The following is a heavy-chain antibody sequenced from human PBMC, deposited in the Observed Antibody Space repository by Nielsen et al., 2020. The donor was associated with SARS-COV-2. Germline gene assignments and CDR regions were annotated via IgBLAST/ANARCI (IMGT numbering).Heavy chain of an antibody. CDR3: AKAFGSGKSFFDS. D-gene: IGHD3-10*01. J-gene: IGHJ4*02. CDR1: GFTFSSYW. V-gene: IGHV3-7*01. Sequence: GESLKISCAASGFTFSSYWMSWVRQAPGKGLEWVANIKQDGSEKYYVDSVKGRFTISRDNAKNSLYLQMNSLRAEDTAVYYCAKAFGSGKSFFDSWGQGALVTVSS. CDR2: IKQDGSEK.